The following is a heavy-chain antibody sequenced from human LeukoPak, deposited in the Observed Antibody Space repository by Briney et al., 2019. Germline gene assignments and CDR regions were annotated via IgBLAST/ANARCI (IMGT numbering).Heavy chain of an antibody. Sequence: GGSLRLSCAASGFTLGTYSMTWVRQAAGNELESFSSISSTSMYIYYADSMRGRFTISRDNAENSLFLQIDSLGVEDTAVYSCARVATGAEAHTLHYHYMDVWGKGTTVTVSS. CDR3: ARVATGAEAHTLHYHYMDV. CDR1: GFTLGTYS. CDR2: ISSTSMYI. V-gene: IGHV3-21*01. D-gene: IGHD6-13*01. J-gene: IGHJ6*03.